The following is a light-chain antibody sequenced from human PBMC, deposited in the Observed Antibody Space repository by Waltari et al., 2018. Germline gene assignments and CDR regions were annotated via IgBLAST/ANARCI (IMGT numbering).Light chain of an antibody. J-gene: IGLJ3*02. CDR3: QSADSSGTYWV. V-gene: IGLV3-25*03. CDR2: NDN. CDR1: ALPKQY. Sequence: YELTQPPSVSVSQGQTAKITCSGEALPKQYAYWYKQTPGQAPVVVMSNDNERPPGIPERFSGSTSGTIVTLTITGVQAEDEADYYCQSADSSGTYWVFGGGTKLTVL.